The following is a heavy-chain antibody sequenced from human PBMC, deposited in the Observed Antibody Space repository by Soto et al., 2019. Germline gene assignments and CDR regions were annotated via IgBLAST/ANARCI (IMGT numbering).Heavy chain of an antibody. CDR2: IYPGDSDT. D-gene: IGHD3-22*01. V-gene: IGHV5-51*01. Sequence: ESLKISCKCSGYTFTNYWIAWVRQMPGKGLEWMGIIYPGDSDTRYSPSFQGQVTISADKSLRTAYLQWNSLRASDSAMYYCARQYIFESSGYPDYWGQGTLVTVSS. CDR1: GYTFTNYW. J-gene: IGHJ4*02. CDR3: ARQYIFESSGYPDY.